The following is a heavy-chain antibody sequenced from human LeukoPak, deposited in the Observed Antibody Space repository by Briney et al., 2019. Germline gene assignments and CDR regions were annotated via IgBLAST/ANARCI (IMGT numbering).Heavy chain of an antibody. CDR2: INPSGGST. CDR1: GYTFTSYY. J-gene: IGHJ5*02. Sequence: ASVTVSFTASGYTFTSYYMHWVRQAPGQGLEWMGIINPSGGSTSYAQKFQGRVTMTRDTSTSTVYMELSSLRSEDTAVYYCARGRITMVRGVLETNWFDPWGRGTLVTVSS. D-gene: IGHD3-10*01. CDR3: ARGRITMVRGVLETNWFDP. V-gene: IGHV1-46*01.